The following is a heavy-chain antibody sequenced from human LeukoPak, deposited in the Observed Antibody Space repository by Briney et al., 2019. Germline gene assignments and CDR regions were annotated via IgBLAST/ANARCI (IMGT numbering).Heavy chain of an antibody. CDR2: ISYDGSNK. CDR3: ATGRDGYNLDY. Sequence: PGGSLRLSCAASGFTFSSYAMHWVRQAPGKGLEWVAVISYDGSNKYYADSVKGRFTISRDNSKNTLYLQMNSLRAEDTGVYYCATGRDGYNLDYWGQGTLVTVSS. CDR1: GFTFSSYA. J-gene: IGHJ4*02. D-gene: IGHD5-24*01. V-gene: IGHV3-30-3*01.